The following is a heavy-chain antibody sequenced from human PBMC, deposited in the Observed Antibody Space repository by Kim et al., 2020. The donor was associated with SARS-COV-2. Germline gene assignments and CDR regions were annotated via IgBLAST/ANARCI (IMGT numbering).Heavy chain of an antibody. V-gene: IGHV3-30*18. CDR2: ISYEGSVI. D-gene: IGHD3-10*01. CDR1: GFNFNNYA. CDR3: AKSSAFFWFGDGLKAF. Sequence: GGSLRLSCGTSGFNFNNYAMHWVRQAPGKGLEWLSVISYEGSVIYYADSLKGRFTVSRDSSHNTLYLQMRSLRPEDTAVYYCAKSSAFFWFGDGLKAF. J-gene: IGHJ3*01.